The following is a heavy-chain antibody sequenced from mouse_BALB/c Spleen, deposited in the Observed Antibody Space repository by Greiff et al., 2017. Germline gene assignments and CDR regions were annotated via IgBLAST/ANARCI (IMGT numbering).Heavy chain of an antibody. Sequence: VQLQQSGPELVKPGASVKIPCKASGYTFTDYNMDWVKQSHGKSLEWIGDINPNNGGTIYNQKFKGKATLTVDKSSSTAYMELRSLTSEDTAVYDCERPYSSCWYFDVWGAGTTVTVSS. CDR2: INPNNGGT. V-gene: IGHV1-18*01. CDR1: GYTFTDYN. J-gene: IGHJ1*01. D-gene: IGHD1-1*01. CDR3: ERPYSSCWYFDV.